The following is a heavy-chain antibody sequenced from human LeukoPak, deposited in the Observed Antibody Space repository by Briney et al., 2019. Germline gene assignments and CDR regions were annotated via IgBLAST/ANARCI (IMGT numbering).Heavy chain of an antibody. CDR2: INHSGST. CDR3: ARLRIAAAGNWFDP. Sequence: SETLSLTCTVSGGSISSYYWTWIRQPPGKGLEWIGEINHSGSTNYNPSLKSRVTMSVDTSKNQFSLKLSSVTAADTAVYYCARLRIAAAGNWFDPWGQGTLVTVSS. CDR1: GGSISSYY. D-gene: IGHD6-13*01. V-gene: IGHV4-34*01. J-gene: IGHJ5*02.